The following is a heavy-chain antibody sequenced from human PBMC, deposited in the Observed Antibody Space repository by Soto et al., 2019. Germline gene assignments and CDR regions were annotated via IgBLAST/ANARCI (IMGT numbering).Heavy chain of an antibody. CDR1: DYIFTNYW. D-gene: IGHD1-26*01. CDR2: IDPSDSYT. CDR3: ARRATATRYGMDV. V-gene: IGHV5-10-1*01. Sequence: PGESLKISCAGSDYIFTNYWTGWFRQGPGKGLEWMGRIDPSDSYTSYSPSFQGHVAISVDKSISTAYLQWSSLKASDTAMYYCARRATATRYGMDVWGQGTSVTVSS. J-gene: IGHJ6*02.